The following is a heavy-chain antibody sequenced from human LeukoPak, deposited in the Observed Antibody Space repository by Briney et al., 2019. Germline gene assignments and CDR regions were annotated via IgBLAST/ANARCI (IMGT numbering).Heavy chain of an antibody. D-gene: IGHD2/OR15-2a*01. V-gene: IGHV4-61*05. CDR3: AAGDKRPIELDY. J-gene: IGHJ4*02. CDR1: GGSISSSSYY. CDR2: FLYSGST. Sequence: SETLSLTCTVSGGSISSSSYYWGWIRQPPGKGLEWIGYFLYSGSTNSNPSLKGRVTVSVDPSKNQFSLKLTSVTAADTAVYYCAAGDKRPIELDYWGQGTLVTVSS.